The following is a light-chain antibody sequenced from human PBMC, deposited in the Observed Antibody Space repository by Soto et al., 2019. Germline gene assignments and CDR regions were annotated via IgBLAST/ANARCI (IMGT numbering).Light chain of an antibody. J-gene: IGLJ2*01. CDR2: NDN. V-gene: IGLV1-44*01. CDR3: SAWHDSLNGVV. CDR1: NSDIGSNA. Sequence: QSVLAQPPSASGTPGQRVTISCSGSNSDIGSNAVNWYQHLPGTAPKLLIYNDNQRASGVPDRFSASTSGTSASLVISGLQSEDEADYYCSAWHDSLNGVVFGRGTKVTVL.